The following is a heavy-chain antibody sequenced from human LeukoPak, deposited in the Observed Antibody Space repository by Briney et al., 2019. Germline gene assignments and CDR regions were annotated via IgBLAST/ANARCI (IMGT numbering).Heavy chain of an antibody. J-gene: IGHJ4*02. D-gene: IGHD6-13*01. CDR1: GYTFTSYY. CDR3: VRDPQNIAAAGTSPVY. V-gene: IGHV1-46*01. CDR2: INPSGGST. Sequence: GASVKVSCKASGYTFTSYYMHWVRQAPGQGLEWMGIINPSGGSTSYAQKFQGRVTMTRDTSTSTVYMELSSLRSEDTAVYYCVRDPQNIAAAGTSPVYWGQGTLVTVSS.